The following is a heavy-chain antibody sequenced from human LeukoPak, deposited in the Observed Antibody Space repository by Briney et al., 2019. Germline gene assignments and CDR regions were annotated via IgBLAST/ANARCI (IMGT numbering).Heavy chain of an antibody. Sequence: GGSLRLSCAASGFTFSSYGMHWVRQAPGKGLEWVAVMWYDGSNKYYADSVKGRFTISRDNSKNTLYLQMNSLRAEDTAVYYCASLGDSSSWYPDDAFDIWGQGTMVTVSS. CDR3: ASLGDSSSWYPDDAFDI. J-gene: IGHJ3*02. CDR2: MWYDGSNK. CDR1: GFTFSSYG. D-gene: IGHD6-13*01. V-gene: IGHV3-33*01.